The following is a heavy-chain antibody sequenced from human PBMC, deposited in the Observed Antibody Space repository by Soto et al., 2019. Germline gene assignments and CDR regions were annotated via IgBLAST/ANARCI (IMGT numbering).Heavy chain of an antibody. CDR3: AIPSGLTVTGPDY. V-gene: IGHV3-23*01. D-gene: IGHD6-19*01. Sequence: EVQLLESGGGLVQPGGSLRLSCAASGFIFSNYAMSWVRQAPGKGLEWVSAIGGNGADTYYADSVKGRFTISRDNSNNTLYLQMNSLTAEDTAVYFCAIPSGLTVTGPDYWGQGTLVTVSS. CDR1: GFIFSNYA. J-gene: IGHJ4*02. CDR2: IGGNGADT.